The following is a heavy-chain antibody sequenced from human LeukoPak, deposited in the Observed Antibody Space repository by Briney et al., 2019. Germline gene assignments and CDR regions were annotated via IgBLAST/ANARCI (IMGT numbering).Heavy chain of an antibody. V-gene: IGHV3-53*01. CDR1: GFTVSSNY. D-gene: IGHD3-22*01. CDR2: IYSGGST. Sequence: GGSXXLSCAASGFTVSSNYMSWVRQAPGKGLEWVSVIYSGGSTYYADSVKGRFTISRDNSKNTLYLQMSSLRAEDTAVYYCARRSYYYDSSDYAFDIWGQGTMVTVSS. J-gene: IGHJ3*02. CDR3: ARRSYYYDSSDYAFDI.